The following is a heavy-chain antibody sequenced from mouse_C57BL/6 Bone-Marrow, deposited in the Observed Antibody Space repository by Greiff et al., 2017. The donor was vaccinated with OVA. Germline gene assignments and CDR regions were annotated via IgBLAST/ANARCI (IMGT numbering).Heavy chain of an antibody. CDR1: GYTFTSYW. CDR3: ARWISSFYAMDY. V-gene: IGHV1-53*01. J-gene: IGHJ4*01. CDR2: INPSNGGT. Sequence: QVQLQQPGPELVKPGASVKLSCKASGYTFTSYWMHWVKQRPGQGLEWIGNINPSNGGTNYNEQLKSKATLTVDKSSSTAYMQLSSLTSEDTSVYYCARWISSFYAMDYWGQGTPVTVSS. D-gene: IGHD2-10*02.